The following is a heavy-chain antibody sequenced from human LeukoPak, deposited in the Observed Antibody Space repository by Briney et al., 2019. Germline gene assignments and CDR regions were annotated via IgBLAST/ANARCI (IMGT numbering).Heavy chain of an antibody. V-gene: IGHV4-34*01. CDR1: GGSFSGYY. Sequence: SETLSLTCAVYGGSFSGYYWSWIRQPPGKGLEWIGEINHSGSSNYNPSLKSRVTISVDTSKNQFTLKLKSVTAADTAVYYCARKGLRLLDWLSEYFFDYWGQGNLVTVSS. J-gene: IGHJ4*02. D-gene: IGHD3-3*01. CDR3: ARKGLRLLDWLSEYFFDY. CDR2: INHSGSS.